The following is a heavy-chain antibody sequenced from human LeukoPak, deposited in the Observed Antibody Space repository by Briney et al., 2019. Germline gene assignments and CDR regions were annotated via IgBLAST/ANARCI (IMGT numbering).Heavy chain of an antibody. D-gene: IGHD3-10*01. V-gene: IGHV5-51*01. CDR2: IYPGDSDT. CDR3: ARHGGGGFGELLPDY. Sequence: GESLKISCKISGYKLTNNWIGWVRQVPGKGLEWMGIIYPGDSDTRYGPSFQGQVTISADKSISTAYLQWSSLKASDTAMYYCARHGGGGFGELLPDYWGQGTLVTVSS. J-gene: IGHJ4*02. CDR1: GYKLTNNW.